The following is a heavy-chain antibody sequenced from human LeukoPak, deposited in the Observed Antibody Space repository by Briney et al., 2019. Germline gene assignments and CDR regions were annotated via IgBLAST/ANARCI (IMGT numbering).Heavy chain of an antibody. Sequence: GGSLRLSCAASGFTFSSYAMHWVRQAPGKGLEWVAVIPYDGSNKYYADSVKGRFTISRDNAKNSLYLQMNSLRAEDTAMYYCARDTRGESDYWGHGTLVTVSS. CDR2: IPYDGSNK. V-gene: IGHV3-30-3*01. D-gene: IGHD2-2*01. CDR3: ARDTRGESDY. J-gene: IGHJ4*01. CDR1: GFTFSSYA.